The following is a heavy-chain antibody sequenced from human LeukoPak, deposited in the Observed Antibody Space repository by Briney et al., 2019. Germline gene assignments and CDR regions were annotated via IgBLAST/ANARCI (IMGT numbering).Heavy chain of an antibody. V-gene: IGHV5-51*01. CDR2: IYPGDYEP. CDR3: AIPPGYCGNDCSFDH. Sequence: GESLKISCEGSGYSFSNYWIGWVRQMPGKGLEWMGIIYPGDYEPRYSPSFQGLVTISVDKSISTASLQWSSLKASDTAMYYCAIPPGYCGNDCSFDHWGQGTLVTVSS. CDR1: GYSFSNYW. J-gene: IGHJ4*02. D-gene: IGHD2-21*02.